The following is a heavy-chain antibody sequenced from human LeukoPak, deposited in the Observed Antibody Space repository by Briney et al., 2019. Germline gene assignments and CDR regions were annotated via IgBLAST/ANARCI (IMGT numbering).Heavy chain of an antibody. CDR2: IYYSGST. CDR3: ARDMYYYDSSGYTRDWFDP. V-gene: IGHV4-59*01. CDR1: GGSISSYY. D-gene: IGHD3-22*01. Sequence: SETLSLTCTVSGGSISSYYWSWLRQPPGKGLEWIGYIYYSGSTNYNPSLTSRVTISVDTSKNQFSLTLSSVTAADTAVYYCARDMYYYDSSGYTRDWFDPWGQGTLVTVSS. J-gene: IGHJ5*02.